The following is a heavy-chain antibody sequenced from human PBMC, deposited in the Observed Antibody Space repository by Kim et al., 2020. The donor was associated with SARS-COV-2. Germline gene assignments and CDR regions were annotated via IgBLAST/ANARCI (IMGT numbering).Heavy chain of an antibody. CDR2: FDPVDAET. Sequence: ASVKVSCKVSGYTLTELAMHWVRQAPGKGLEWMGGFDPVDAETIYAQKFQGRVTMTEDTSTDTAYMELSSLRSEDTAAYYCATAPAITLVRGVDLRKYSYYWDRDVWGRGTAVTVSS. D-gene: IGHD3-10*01. J-gene: IGHJ6*02. CDR3: ATAPAITLVRGVDLRKYSYYWDRDV. V-gene: IGHV1-24*01. CDR1: GYTLTELA.